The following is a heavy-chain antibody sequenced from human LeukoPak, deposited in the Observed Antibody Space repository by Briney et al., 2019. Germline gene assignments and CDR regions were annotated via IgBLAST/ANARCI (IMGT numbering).Heavy chain of an antibody. CDR3: ARGCRDGYSNYWYFDL. D-gene: IGHD5-24*01. CDR2: INTSGTI. Sequence: SETLSLTCTVSGGSISSGSYYWSWIRQPAGKGLEWIGRINTSGTINYNPSLKSRVTISVDTSKNQFSLKLSSVTAADTAVYYCARGCRDGYSNYWYFDLWGRGTLVTVSS. V-gene: IGHV4-61*02. CDR1: GGSISSGSYY. J-gene: IGHJ2*01.